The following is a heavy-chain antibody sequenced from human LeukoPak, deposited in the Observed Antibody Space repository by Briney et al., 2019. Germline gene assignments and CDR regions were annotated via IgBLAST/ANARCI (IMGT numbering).Heavy chain of an antibody. CDR1: GFSLRTSGVG. CDR2: IYWDDDK. J-gene: IGHJ3*02. Sequence: ESGPTLVNPTPPLTLTCTFSGFSLRTSGVGVGWIRQPPVKALEWLALIYWDDDKSYSPSLKSRLTTTKDTSKNQVVLTMINKDPVDTATYYCAHRGAAGGDAFDIWGQGTMVTVSS. V-gene: IGHV2-5*02. CDR3: AHRGAAGGDAFDI. D-gene: IGHD6-13*01.